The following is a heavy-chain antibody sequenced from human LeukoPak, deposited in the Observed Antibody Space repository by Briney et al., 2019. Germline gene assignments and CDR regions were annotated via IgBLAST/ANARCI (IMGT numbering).Heavy chain of an antibody. Sequence: PGRSLRLSCAASGFTFSSYAMHWVRQAPGKGLEWVANIKQDGGEKYYVDSVKGRFTISRDNAKNSLYLQMNSLRPEDTAVYYCAGRGDGNLYYFDHWGQGTLVTASS. V-gene: IGHV3-7*04. CDR3: AGRGDGNLYYFDH. D-gene: IGHD5-24*01. J-gene: IGHJ4*02. CDR2: IKQDGGEK. CDR1: GFTFSSYA.